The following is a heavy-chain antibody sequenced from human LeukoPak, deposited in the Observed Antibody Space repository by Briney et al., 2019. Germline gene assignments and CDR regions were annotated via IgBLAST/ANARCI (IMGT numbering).Heavy chain of an antibody. CDR1: GFSLSNYW. CDR3: ARGDYGDYAFDY. V-gene: IGHV3-7*03. CDR2: INQDGSDK. D-gene: IGHD4-17*01. J-gene: IGHJ4*02. Sequence: GGSLRLSCAASGFSLSNYWMSWVRQAPGKGLEWVANINQDGSDKYYVDSVKGRFTISRDNAKNSLYLQMNSLRAEDTAVYYCARGDYGDYAFDYWGQGTLVTVSS.